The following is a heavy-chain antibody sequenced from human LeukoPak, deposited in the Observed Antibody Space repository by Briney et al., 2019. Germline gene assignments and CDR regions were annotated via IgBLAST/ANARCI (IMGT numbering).Heavy chain of an antibody. CDR2: ISAYNGNT. CDR3: ARGQYSSGWYVGHYFDY. V-gene: IGHV1-18*01. CDR1: GYTFTSYG. J-gene: IGHJ4*02. D-gene: IGHD6-19*01. Sequence: ASVKVSCKASGYTFTSYGISWVRQAPGQGLEWMGWISAYNGNTNYAQKLQGRVTMTTDTSTSTAYMELRSLRSDDTAVYYCARGQYSSGWYVGHYFDYWGQGTLVTVSS.